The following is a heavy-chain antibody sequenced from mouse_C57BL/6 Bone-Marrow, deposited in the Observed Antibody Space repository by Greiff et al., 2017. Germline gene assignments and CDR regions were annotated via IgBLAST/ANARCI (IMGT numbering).Heavy chain of an antibody. V-gene: IGHV1-31*01. CDR3: ARGGYYEEFLHWYFDV. D-gene: IGHD2-3*01. CDR2: IYPYNGVS. Sequence: VPLQPSAPELVEPGASVEISCGASVYSFSGYYVLWVKQSHGNILDWIGYIYPYNGVSIYQQKFKGKATLTVDKSSSTAYMELRSLTSEDSAVYYCARGGYYEEFLHWYFDVWGTGTTVTVSS. J-gene: IGHJ1*03. CDR1: VYSFSGYY.